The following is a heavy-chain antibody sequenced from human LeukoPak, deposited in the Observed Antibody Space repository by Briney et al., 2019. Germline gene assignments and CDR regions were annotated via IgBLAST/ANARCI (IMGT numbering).Heavy chain of an antibody. D-gene: IGHD5-24*01. V-gene: IGHV3-7*01. Sequence: GGSLRLSCAASGFPFPTYWMVWVRQAPGKGLEWVASIDKDGTETAYGDSVKGRFTMSRDNVRYSLYLQMNSLRVEDTAVHYCTRDLVWLQLEYWGQGALVTVSS. CDR3: TRDLVWLQLEY. CDR1: GFPFPTYW. CDR2: IDKDGTET. J-gene: IGHJ4*02.